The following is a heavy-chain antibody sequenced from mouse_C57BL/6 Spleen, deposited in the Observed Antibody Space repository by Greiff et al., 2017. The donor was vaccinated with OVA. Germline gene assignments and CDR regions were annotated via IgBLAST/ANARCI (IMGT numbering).Heavy chain of an antibody. V-gene: IGHV1-82*01. J-gene: IGHJ2*01. CDR2: IYPGDGDT. Sequence: SGPELVKPGASVKISCKASGYAFSSSWMNWVKQRPGKGLEWIGRIYPGDGDTNYNGKFKGKATLTADKSSSTAYMQLSSLTSEDSAVYFCARGNYGNPFDYWGQGTTLTVSS. CDR3: ARGNYGNPFDY. D-gene: IGHD2-1*01. CDR1: GYAFSSSW.